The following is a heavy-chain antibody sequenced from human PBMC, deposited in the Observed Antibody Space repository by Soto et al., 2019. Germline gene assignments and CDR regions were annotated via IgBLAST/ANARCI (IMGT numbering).Heavy chain of an antibody. J-gene: IGHJ5*02. D-gene: IGHD2-21*01. V-gene: IGHV1-18*01. CDR3: ARLFCGADNCYGWFDP. Sequence: GASVKVSCKASGYTFTSYAMHWVRQAPGQGLEWMGWINAYNGYTNYAQKIQDRLTLTVDTSTSTAYMDLRSLRSDDTAVYYCARLFCGADNCYGWFDPWGQGSLVTVSS. CDR2: INAYNGYT. CDR1: GYTFTSYA.